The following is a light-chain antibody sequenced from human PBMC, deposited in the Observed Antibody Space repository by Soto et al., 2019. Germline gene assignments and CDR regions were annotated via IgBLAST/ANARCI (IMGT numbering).Light chain of an antibody. V-gene: IGKV1-17*03. Sequence: DIQMTQSPSAMSASVGDRVTITCRASQGINNYLSWFQQKPGKVPKRLIYGASNLQSGVPVRFSGSGSGTEFTLTISSLQPEDFATYYCLQHNSYPWKFGQGTKV. J-gene: IGKJ1*01. CDR2: GAS. CDR3: LQHNSYPWK. CDR1: QGINNY.